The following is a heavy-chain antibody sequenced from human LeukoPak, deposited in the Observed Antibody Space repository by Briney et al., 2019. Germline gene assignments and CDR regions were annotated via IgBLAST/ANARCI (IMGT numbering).Heavy chain of an antibody. CDR3: ARDSGSYSFDC. D-gene: IGHD1-26*01. V-gene: IGHV4-39*02. J-gene: IGHJ4*02. Sequence: SETLSLTCTVSGGSISSRTYYWGWIRQPPGKGLEWIGSIFYSGSSYYNPSLKSRVTISVDTSKNHFSLKLTSVTAADTAVYYCARDSGSYSFDCWGQGTLVTVSS. CDR2: IFYSGSS. CDR1: GGSISSRTYY.